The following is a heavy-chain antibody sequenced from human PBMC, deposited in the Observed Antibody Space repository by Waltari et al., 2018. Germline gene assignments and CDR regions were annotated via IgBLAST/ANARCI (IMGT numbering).Heavy chain of an antibody. V-gene: IGHV4-4*07. CDR1: GGSISSYY. CDR2: IYTSGST. D-gene: IGHD2-2*02. CDR3: ARVVWDCSSTSCYIPYYYYYYMDV. Sequence: QVQLQESGPGLVKPSETLSLTCTVSGGSISSYYWSWIRQPAGKGLEWIGRIYTSGSTNYNPSRKSRVTMSVDTSKNQFSLKLSSVTAADTAVYYCARVVWDCSSTSCYIPYYYYYYMDVWGKGTTVTISS. J-gene: IGHJ6*03.